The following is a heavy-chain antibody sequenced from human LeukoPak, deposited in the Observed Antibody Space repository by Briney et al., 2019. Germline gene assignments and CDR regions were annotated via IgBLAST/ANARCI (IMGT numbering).Heavy chain of an antibody. CDR3: ARDLEQLVPPFDY. CDR2: INPNSGGT. J-gene: IGHJ4*02. CDR1: GYTFTGYY. D-gene: IGHD6-6*01. V-gene: IGHV1-2*02. Sequence: GASVKVSCKASGYTFTGYYMHWVRQAPGQGLEWMGWINPNSGGTNYAQKFQGRVTMTRDTSISTAYMELSRLRSDDTAVYYCARDLEQLVPPFDYWGQGTLVTVSS.